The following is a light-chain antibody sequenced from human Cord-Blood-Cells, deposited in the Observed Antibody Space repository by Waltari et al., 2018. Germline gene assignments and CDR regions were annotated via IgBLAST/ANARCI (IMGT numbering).Light chain of an antibody. V-gene: IGKV1-5*01. CDR2: DAS. CDR1: QSISSW. Sequence: DIQMHQSPSTLSASVGDRVTITCRASQSISSWLAWYQQKPGKAPKLMIYDASSLESGVPSRFSGSGSGTEFTLTISSLQPDDFATYYCQQYNSYSYTFGQGTKLEIK. J-gene: IGKJ2*01. CDR3: QQYNSYSYT.